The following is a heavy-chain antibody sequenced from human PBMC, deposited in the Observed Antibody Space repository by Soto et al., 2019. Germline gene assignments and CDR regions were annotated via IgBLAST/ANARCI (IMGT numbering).Heavy chain of an antibody. V-gene: IGHV4-31*03. CDR2: IYYSGST. Sequence: QVQLQESGPGLVKPSQTLSLTCTVSGGSISSGGYYWSWIRQHPGKGLEWIGYIYYSGSTYYNPSVKSRVTIGVGTSNNQFSLKLSSVTAADKAVYYCARECGGDCSLRVYWGQGTLVTVSS. CDR1: GGSISSGGYY. CDR3: ARECGGDCSLRVY. J-gene: IGHJ4*02. D-gene: IGHD2-21*02.